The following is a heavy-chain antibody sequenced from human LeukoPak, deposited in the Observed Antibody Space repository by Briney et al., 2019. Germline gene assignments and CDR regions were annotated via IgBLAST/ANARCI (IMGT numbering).Heavy chain of an antibody. CDR1: GFTFSSYG. J-gene: IGHJ4*02. CDR2: ISYDGSNK. CDR3: AKGSAAAGTWVDY. D-gene: IGHD6-13*01. V-gene: IGHV3-30*18. Sequence: GGSLRLSCAASGFTFSSYGMHWVRQAPGKGLESVAVISYDGSNKYYADSVKGRFTISRDNSKNTLYLQMNSLRAEDTAVYYCAKGSAAAGTWVDYWGQGTLVTVSS.